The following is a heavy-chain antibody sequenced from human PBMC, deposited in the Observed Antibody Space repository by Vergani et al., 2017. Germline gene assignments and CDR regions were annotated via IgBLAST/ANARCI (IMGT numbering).Heavy chain of an antibody. Sequence: QVQLVESGGGVVQPGRSLRLSCAASGFTFSSYAMHWVRQAPGKGLELVAVISYDGSNKYYAASVKSRFTICRDNSKNTLYLQMNSLIAEETAVYYWARQKGYSSSSFAYWGQGTLVTVSS. J-gene: IGHJ4*02. CDR1: GFTFSSYA. CDR2: ISYDGSNK. D-gene: IGHD6-13*01. CDR3: ARQKGYSSSSFAY. V-gene: IGHV3-30-3*01.